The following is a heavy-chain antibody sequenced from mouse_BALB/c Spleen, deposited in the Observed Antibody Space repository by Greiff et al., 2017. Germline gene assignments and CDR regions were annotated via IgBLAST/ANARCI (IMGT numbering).Heavy chain of an antibody. CDR2: IYPGNSDT. CDR1: GYTFTSYW. D-gene: IGHD2-1*01. V-gene: IGHV1-5*01. J-gene: IGHJ3*01. Sequence: VQLQQSGTVLARPGASVKMSCKASGYTFTSYWMHWVKQRPGQGLEWIGAIYPGNSDTRYNQKFKGKAKLTAVTSTSTAYMEISSLTNEDSAVYYCTREDGNYFAYWGQGTLVTVSA. CDR3: TREDGNYFAY.